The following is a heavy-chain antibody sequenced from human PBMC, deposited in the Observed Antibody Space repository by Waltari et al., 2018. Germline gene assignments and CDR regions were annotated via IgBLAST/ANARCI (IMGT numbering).Heavy chain of an antibody. D-gene: IGHD3-10*01. J-gene: IGHJ3*02. Sequence: QVQLQESGPGLVKPSETLSLTCTVSAGSINSYYWSWIRQPPGKGLEWICYIYYSGRHTYNPSLKSRVTISVDTSKNQFSLRLRSVTAADTAVYYCARDGYFGSEVSGAFDIWGQGTMVTVSS. CDR2: IYYSGRH. V-gene: IGHV4-59*01. CDR1: AGSINSYY. CDR3: ARDGYFGSEVSGAFDI.